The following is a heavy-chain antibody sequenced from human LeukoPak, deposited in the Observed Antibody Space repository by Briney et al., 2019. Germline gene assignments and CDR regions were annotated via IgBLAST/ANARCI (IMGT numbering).Heavy chain of an antibody. CDR2: IYSGGST. V-gene: IGHV3-53*01. D-gene: IGHD1-26*01. J-gene: IGHJ3*02. Sequence: GRSLRLSCAPSGFIVTSKYMGWARQAPGEGLEWVSVIYSGGSTYYADSVKGRFTVSRDNAKNTLYLQMNSLRAEDTAVYYCARVIGWDEPFDIWGQGTMVTVSS. CDR1: GFIVTSKY. CDR3: ARVIGWDEPFDI.